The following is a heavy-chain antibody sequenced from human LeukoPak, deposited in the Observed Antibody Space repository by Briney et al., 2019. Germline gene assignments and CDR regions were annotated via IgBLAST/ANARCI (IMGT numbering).Heavy chain of an antibody. CDR2: ISTYNGNT. V-gene: IGHV1-18*01. CDR1: GYRFKSHS. D-gene: IGHD2-15*01. Sequence: ASVKVSCKASGYRFKSHSINWVRQAPGQGLEWMGWISTYNGNTVYAQKFQGRVTMTRDTSISTAYMELSRLRSDDTAVYYCAVVVAAPHGFYWGQGTLVTVSS. CDR3: AVVVAAPHGFY. J-gene: IGHJ4*02.